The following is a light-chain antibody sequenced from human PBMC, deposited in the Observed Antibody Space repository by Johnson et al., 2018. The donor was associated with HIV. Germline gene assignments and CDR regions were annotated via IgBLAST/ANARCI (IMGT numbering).Light chain of an antibody. Sequence: QSVLTQPPSVSAAPGQKVTISCSGTSSNVGNNYVSWYQQFPGTAPKLLIYEKNKRPSGIPDRFSASQSGTSATLAITGLQTGDEADYYCGTWDSSLSAHYVFGTGTKVTVL. V-gene: IGLV1-51*02. CDR3: GTWDSSLSAHYV. CDR1: SSNVGNNY. J-gene: IGLJ1*01. CDR2: EKN.